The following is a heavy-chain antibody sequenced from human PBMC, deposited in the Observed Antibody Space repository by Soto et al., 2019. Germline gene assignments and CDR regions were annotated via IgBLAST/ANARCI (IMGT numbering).Heavy chain of an antibody. J-gene: IGHJ6*02. Sequence: PGESLKISCKGSGYSFTSYWISWVRQMPGKGLEWMGRIDPSDSYTNYSPSFQGHVTISADKSISTAYLQWSSLKASDTAMYYCARQDADMTTYYYYGMDVWGQGTTVTVSS. CDR3: ARQDADMTTYYYYGMDV. V-gene: IGHV5-10-1*01. CDR2: IDPSDSYT. CDR1: GYSFTSYW. D-gene: IGHD4-17*01.